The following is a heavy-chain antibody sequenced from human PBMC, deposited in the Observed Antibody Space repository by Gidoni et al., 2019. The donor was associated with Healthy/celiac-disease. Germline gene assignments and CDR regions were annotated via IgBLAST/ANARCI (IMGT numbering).Heavy chain of an antibody. CDR3: ARSEGDILTGYYPYFFDY. Sequence: QVQLVQSGAEVKKPGSSVKVSCTASGGTFSSYAISWVRQAPGQGLEWMGGIIPIFGTANNAQKYHGRVTITANEATSTAYMELSSLRSEDTAVYYCARSEGDILTGYYPYFFDYWGQGTLVTVSS. CDR2: IIPIFGTA. V-gene: IGHV1-69*01. J-gene: IGHJ4*02. D-gene: IGHD3-9*01. CDR1: GGTFSSYA.